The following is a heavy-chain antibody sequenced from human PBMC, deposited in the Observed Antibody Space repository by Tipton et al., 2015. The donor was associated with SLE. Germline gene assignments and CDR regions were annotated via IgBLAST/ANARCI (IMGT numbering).Heavy chain of an antibody. CDR2: IYYTGTT. D-gene: IGHD2-8*02. Sequence: GLVKPSESLSLPCTVSGGSISSSHWSWIRQPPGKGLEWIGSIYYTGTTSYNPSLESRVTISVDTSNNQFSLKVTSVTAADTAVYYCARDAGGGYNWFDPWGQGTLVTVSS. J-gene: IGHJ5*02. CDR1: GGSISSSH. CDR3: ARDAGGGYNWFDP. V-gene: IGHV4-59*01.